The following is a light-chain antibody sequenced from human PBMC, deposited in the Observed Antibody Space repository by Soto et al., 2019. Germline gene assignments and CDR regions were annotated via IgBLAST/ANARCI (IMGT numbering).Light chain of an antibody. CDR2: RNN. Sequence: QSVLTQPPAASGTPGQRVTISCSGSSSNIAINYVYWYQQLPGTAPKLLINRNNQRPSGVPDRFSGSKSDTSASLVISGLGSEDEDDYYCAARDDSRSSSYVFGTGTKLTVL. V-gene: IGLV1-47*01. CDR1: SSNIAINY. CDR3: AARDDSRSSSYV. J-gene: IGLJ1*01.